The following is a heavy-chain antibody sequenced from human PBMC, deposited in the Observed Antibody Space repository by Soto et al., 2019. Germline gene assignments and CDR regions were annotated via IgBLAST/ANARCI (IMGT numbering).Heavy chain of an antibody. Sequence: GSLRLSCAASGXTVSSYAMSWVRQAPGKGLEVVSAISGSGGRTYYADSVNGPFTISRDNSKKTLYLKMKSLRAEDKAVHYCAKALKRGSSWSGLSPYYFDYWGQGTLAPVSS. CDR1: GXTVSSYA. CDR3: AKALKRGSSWSGLSPYYFDY. J-gene: IGHJ4*02. V-gene: IGHV3-23*01. CDR2: ISGSGGRT. D-gene: IGHD6-13*01.